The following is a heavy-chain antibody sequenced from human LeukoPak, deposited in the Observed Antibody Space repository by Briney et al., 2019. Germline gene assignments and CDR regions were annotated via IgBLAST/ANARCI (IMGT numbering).Heavy chain of an antibody. CDR1: GFTFSNCW. V-gene: IGHV3-21*01. J-gene: IGHJ6*03. CDR2: IFRSGSSI. Sequence: GGSLRLSCAASGFTFSNCWMSWIRQAPGKGLEWVSFIFRSGSSIYYADSVKGRFTISRDNAKNSLYLQMNSLRAEDTAVYYCARAVGATRVIDYYYYYMDVWGKGTTVTVSS. CDR3: ARAVGATRVIDYYYYYMDV. D-gene: IGHD1-26*01.